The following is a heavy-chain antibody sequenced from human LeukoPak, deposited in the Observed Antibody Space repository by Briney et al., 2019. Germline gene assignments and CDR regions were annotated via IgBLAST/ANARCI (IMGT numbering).Heavy chain of an antibody. V-gene: IGHV3-23*01. Sequence: PGGSLRLSCGASGFTFSPYAMSWARQAPGRGLEWVSAISGSSDKTYYADSVKWRFPISRDNSKNTLYLQIHSKRAEHTAVYYCANREGGYTYDPFDYWGQGTLVTVSS. CDR3: ANREGGYTYDPFDY. CDR2: ISGSSDKT. D-gene: IGHD5-18*01. CDR1: GFTFSPYA. J-gene: IGHJ4*02.